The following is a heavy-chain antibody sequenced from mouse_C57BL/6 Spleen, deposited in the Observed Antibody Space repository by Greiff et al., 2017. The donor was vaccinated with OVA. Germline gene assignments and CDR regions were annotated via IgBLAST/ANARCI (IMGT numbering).Heavy chain of an antibody. D-gene: IGHD1-1*01. CDR2: ISYDGSN. Sequence: ESGPGLVKPSQSLSLTCSVTGYSITSGYYWNWIRQFPGNKLEWMGYISYDGSNNYNPSLKNRISITRDTSTNQFFLKLNSVTTEDTATYYCAREVGTTVVDWYFDVWGTGTTVTVSS. V-gene: IGHV3-6*01. CDR1: GYSITSGYY. J-gene: IGHJ1*03. CDR3: AREVGTTVVDWYFDV.